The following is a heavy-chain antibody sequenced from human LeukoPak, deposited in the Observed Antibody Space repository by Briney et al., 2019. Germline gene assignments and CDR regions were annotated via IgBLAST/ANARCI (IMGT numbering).Heavy chain of an antibody. J-gene: IGHJ2*01. CDR1: GGSISSYY. CDR3: ARVEYYDSSGYYYNWYFDL. CDR2: IYYSGST. V-gene: IGHV4-59*01. Sequence: PSETLSLTCTVSGGSISSYYWSWIRQPPGRGLEWIGYIYYSGSTNYNPSLKSRVTISVDTSKNQFSLKLSSVPAADTAVYYCARVEYYDSSGYYYNWYFDLWGRGTLVTVSS. D-gene: IGHD3-22*01.